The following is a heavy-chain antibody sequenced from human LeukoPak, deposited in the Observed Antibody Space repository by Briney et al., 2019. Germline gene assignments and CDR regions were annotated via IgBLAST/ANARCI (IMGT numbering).Heavy chain of an antibody. J-gene: IGHJ4*02. D-gene: IGHD6-13*01. CDR1: GFTFSSYE. Sequence: TGGSLRLSCAASGFTFSSYEMNWVRQAPGKGLEWVSYISSSGSTIYYADSVKGRFTISRDNAKNSLYLQMNSLRAEDTAVYYCARDSSSWPRFDYWGQGTLVTVSS. CDR3: ARDSSSWPRFDY. CDR2: ISSSGSTI. V-gene: IGHV3-48*03.